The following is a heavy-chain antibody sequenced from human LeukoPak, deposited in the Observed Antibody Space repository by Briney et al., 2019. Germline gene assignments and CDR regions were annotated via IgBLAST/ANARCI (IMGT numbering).Heavy chain of an antibody. J-gene: IGHJ3*02. CDR3: ARGRSYYYDSSGYSNAFDI. Sequence: SETLSLTCAVYGGSFSGYYWSWIRQPPGKGLEWIGEINHSGSTNYNPSLKSRVTISVDTSKNQFSLKLSSVTAADTAVYYCARGRSYYYDSSGYSNAFDIWGQGTMVTVSS. V-gene: IGHV4-34*01. CDR1: GGSFSGYY. D-gene: IGHD3-22*01. CDR2: INHSGST.